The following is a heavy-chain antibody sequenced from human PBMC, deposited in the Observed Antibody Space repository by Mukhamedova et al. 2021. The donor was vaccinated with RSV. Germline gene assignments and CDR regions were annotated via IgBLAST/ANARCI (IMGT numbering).Heavy chain of an antibody. CDR3: APKAGVYFDY. V-gene: IGHV3-23*01. D-gene: IGHD3-10*01. J-gene: IGHJ4*02. Sequence: YAMSWVRQAPGKGLEWVSAISGSGGSTYYADSVKGRFTISRDNSKNTLYLQMNSLRAEDTAVYYCAPKAGVYFDYWGQGTLVTV. CDR1: YA. CDR2: ISGSGGST.